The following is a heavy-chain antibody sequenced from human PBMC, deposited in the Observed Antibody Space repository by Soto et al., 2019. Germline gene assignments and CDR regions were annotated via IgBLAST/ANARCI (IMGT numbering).Heavy chain of an antibody. V-gene: IGHV4-30-4*01. D-gene: IGHD3-10*01. J-gene: IGHJ5*02. CDR1: GGYFTSGDYY. CDR3: ATGNDDSGTNWFDP. Sequence: PSETLSLTCTVSGGYFTSGDYYWSWIRQPPGKGLEWIGYVYYTGSTSYNPSLKSRVSISIDTSRNQFSLRLSSVTAADTAVYYCATGNDDSGTNWFDPWGQGTLVTVSS. CDR2: VYYTGST.